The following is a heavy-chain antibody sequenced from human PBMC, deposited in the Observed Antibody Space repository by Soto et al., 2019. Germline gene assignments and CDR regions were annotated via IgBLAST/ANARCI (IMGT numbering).Heavy chain of an antibody. V-gene: IGHV3-49*03. J-gene: IGHJ4*02. CDR3: ARVRYDILTGYYLFDY. D-gene: IGHD3-9*01. CDR2: IRTKSYGETT. CDR1: GFTFGDHG. Sequence: GSLRLSCTTSGFTFGDHGMSWFRQAPGKGLEWVGFIRTKSYGETTEYAASVSGRFSISRDDSKSIAYLQMTSLNTEDTAVYYCARVRYDILTGYYLFDYWGQGTLVTVSS.